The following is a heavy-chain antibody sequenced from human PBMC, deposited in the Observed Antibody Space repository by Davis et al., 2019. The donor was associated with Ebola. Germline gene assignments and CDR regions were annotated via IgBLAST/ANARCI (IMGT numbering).Heavy chain of an antibody. CDR2: ISYDGSNK. J-gene: IGHJ6*02. CDR1: GFTFSSYG. CDR3: AKDPTYYYYYGMDV. V-gene: IGHV3-30*18. Sequence: GESLKISCAASGFTFSSYGMHWVRQAPGKGLEWMAVISYDGSNKYYADSVKGRFTISRDNSKNTLYLQMNSLRAEDTAVYYCAKDPTYYYYYGMDVWGQGTTVTVSS.